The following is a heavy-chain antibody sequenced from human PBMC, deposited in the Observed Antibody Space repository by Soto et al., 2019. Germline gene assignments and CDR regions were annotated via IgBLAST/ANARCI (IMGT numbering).Heavy chain of an antibody. Sequence: SETLSLTCAVSGGSISSGGYSWSWIRQPPGKGLEWIGYIYHSGGTYYNPSLKSRVTISVDRSKNQFSLKLSSVTAADTAVYYCARVRIGGPSGYSRARYFDYWGQGTLVTVSS. J-gene: IGHJ4*02. CDR3: ARVRIGGPSGYSRARYFDY. V-gene: IGHV4-30-2*01. D-gene: IGHD3-3*01. CDR1: GGSISSGGYS. CDR2: IYHSGGT.